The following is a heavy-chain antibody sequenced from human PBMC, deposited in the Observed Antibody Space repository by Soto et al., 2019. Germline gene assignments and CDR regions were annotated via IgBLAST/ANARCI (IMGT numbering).Heavy chain of an antibody. D-gene: IGHD6-6*01. V-gene: IGHV3-33*01. Sequence: GGSLRLSCAASGFTFSSYGMHWARQAPGKGLEWVAVIWYDGSNKYYADSVKGRFTISRDNSKNTLYLQMNSLRAEDTAVYYCAGSAARNNWFDPWGQGTLVTVSS. CDR2: IWYDGSNK. CDR3: AGSAARNNWFDP. CDR1: GFTFSSYG. J-gene: IGHJ5*02.